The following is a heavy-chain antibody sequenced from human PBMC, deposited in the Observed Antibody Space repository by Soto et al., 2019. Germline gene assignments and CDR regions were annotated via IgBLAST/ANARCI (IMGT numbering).Heavy chain of an antibody. CDR3: ARHRTGLDS. CDR2: IDYSGST. Sequence: QVQLQESGPGLVKPSETLSLTCTVSGGSISSNYWSWIRQPPGKGLEYIGYIDYSGSTHYKASLKSRVTISVDTSKNRFSLKLSSVTAADTAIYYCARHRTGLDSWGQGTLVTVSS. J-gene: IGHJ4*02. D-gene: IGHD3-9*01. CDR1: GGSISSNY. V-gene: IGHV4-59*08.